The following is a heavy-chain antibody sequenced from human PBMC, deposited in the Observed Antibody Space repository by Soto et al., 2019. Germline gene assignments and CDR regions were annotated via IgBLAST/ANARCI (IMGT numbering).Heavy chain of an antibody. J-gene: IGHJ5*02. Sequence: GAAVKFSCRASGYTFTSYGISWVRQAPGQGLEWMGGIIPIFGTANYAQKFQGRVTITADKSTSTAYMELSSLRSEDTAVYYCARGKVLLWFGESRSRNWFDPWGQGTLVTVSS. CDR3: ARGKVLLWFGESRSRNWFDP. V-gene: IGHV1-69*06. D-gene: IGHD3-10*01. CDR1: GYTFTSYG. CDR2: IIPIFGTA.